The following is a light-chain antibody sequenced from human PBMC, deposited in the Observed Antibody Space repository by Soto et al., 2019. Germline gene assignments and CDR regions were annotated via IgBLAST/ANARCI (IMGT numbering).Light chain of an antibody. CDR3: QQYARNPLT. CDR2: KAS. J-gene: IGKJ4*01. CDR1: QSISSR. Sequence: DIQMTQSPSTLSASVGDRVTISCRASQSISSRLAWYQQKAGKAPKLLIYKASGLQSGVPSRFSGSGSGTEFTLIISSLQPDDFATYYCQQYARNPLTFGGGTKVDIX. V-gene: IGKV1-5*03.